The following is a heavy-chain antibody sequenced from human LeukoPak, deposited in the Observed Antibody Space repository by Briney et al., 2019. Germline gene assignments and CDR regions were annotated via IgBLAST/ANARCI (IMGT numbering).Heavy chain of an antibody. CDR1: GFTFSSYE. CDR3: ARDLGDHEGY. V-gene: IGHV3-48*03. Sequence: GGSLRLSCAASGFTFSSYEMNWVRQAPGKGLEWVSYISSSGSTIYYADSVKGRFTISRDNAENSLYLQMNSLRAEDTAVYYCARDLGDHEGYWGQGTLVTVSS. J-gene: IGHJ4*02. D-gene: IGHD4-17*01. CDR2: ISSSGSTI.